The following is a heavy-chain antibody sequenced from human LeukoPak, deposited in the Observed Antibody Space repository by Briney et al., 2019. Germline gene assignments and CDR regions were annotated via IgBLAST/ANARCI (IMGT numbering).Heavy chain of an antibody. CDR2: IYYSGII. D-gene: IGHD2-2*01. J-gene: IGHJ4*02. CDR1: GGSISSSNYY. Sequence: SETLSLTCTVSGGSISSSNYYWGWLRQPPGKGLEWIGSIYYSGIIYYNPSLKSRVTISVETSNNQFSLKLSSVTAADTAMYYCARLLIYCSSTSCHFDYWGQGTLVTVSS. V-gene: IGHV4-39*01. CDR3: ARLLIYCSSTSCHFDY.